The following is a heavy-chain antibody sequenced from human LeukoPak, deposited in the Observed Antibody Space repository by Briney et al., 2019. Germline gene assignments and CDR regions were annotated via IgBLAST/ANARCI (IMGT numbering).Heavy chain of an antibody. V-gene: IGHV4-59*01. Sequence: SETLSLTRTVSGGSISSYYWSWIRQPPGKGLEWIGYIYYSGSTNYNPSLKSRVTISVDTSKNQFSLKLSSVTAADTAVYYCARGASGSYYLFDYWGQGTLVTVSS. CDR3: ARGASGSYYLFDY. J-gene: IGHJ4*02. D-gene: IGHD1-26*01. CDR2: IYYSGST. CDR1: GGSISSYY.